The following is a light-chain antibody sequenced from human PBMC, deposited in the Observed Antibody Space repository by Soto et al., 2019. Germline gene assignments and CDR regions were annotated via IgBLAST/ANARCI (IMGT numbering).Light chain of an antibody. V-gene: IGKV1-16*02. CDR3: HQYHTYPWT. Sequence: DIQMTQSPSSLSASVGDRVTITCRASQAISNFLAWFQQKPGKAPNSLIYAASSLQIGVPSKFSGSGSATDFTLTISSLQPEDFGTYYCHQYHTYPWTFGQGTKVEIK. CDR1: QAISNF. CDR2: AAS. J-gene: IGKJ1*01.